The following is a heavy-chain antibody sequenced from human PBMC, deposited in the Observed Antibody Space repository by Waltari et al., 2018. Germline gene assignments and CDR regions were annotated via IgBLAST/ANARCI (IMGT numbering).Heavy chain of an antibody. CDR3: ARGRYCSGGSCHPDYYYMDV. CDR2: ISAYNGNT. CDR1: GYTFTSYG. D-gene: IGHD2-15*01. V-gene: IGHV1-18*01. Sequence: QVQLVQSGAEVKKPGASVKVSCTASGYTFTSYGISWVRQAPGQGLAWMGWISAYNGNTNYAQKLQGRVTMTTDTSTSTAYMELRSLRSDDTAVYYCARGRYCSGGSCHPDYYYMDVWGKGTTVTISS. J-gene: IGHJ6*03.